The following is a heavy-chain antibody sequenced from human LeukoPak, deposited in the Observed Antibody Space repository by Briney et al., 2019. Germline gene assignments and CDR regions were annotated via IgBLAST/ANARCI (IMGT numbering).Heavy chain of an antibody. Sequence: SETLSLTCTVSGGSISGSSYYWAWIRQPPGKGLEWIGSIYYSGNAFYNASLKSRVTILVDTSKNQFSLEVDSVTAADTAMYYCASQLDTTGYYVGFFDSWGQGALVTASS. J-gene: IGHJ4*02. D-gene: IGHD3-9*01. CDR1: GGSISGSSYY. V-gene: IGHV4-39*01. CDR3: ASQLDTTGYYVGFFDS. CDR2: IYYSGNA.